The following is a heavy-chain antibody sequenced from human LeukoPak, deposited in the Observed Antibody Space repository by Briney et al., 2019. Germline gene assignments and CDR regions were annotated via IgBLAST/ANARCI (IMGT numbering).Heavy chain of an antibody. J-gene: IGHJ4*02. CDR3: AKAIPDYGYVWGSYRSPYYFDY. Sequence: GSLRLSCAASGFTFSSYAMSWVRQAPGKGLEWVSAISGSGGSTYYADSVKGRFTISRGNSKNTLYLQMNSLRAEDTAVYYCAKAIPDYGYVWGSYRSPYYFDYWGQGTLVTVSS. CDR1: GFTFSSYA. D-gene: IGHD3-16*02. CDR2: ISGSGGST. V-gene: IGHV3-23*01.